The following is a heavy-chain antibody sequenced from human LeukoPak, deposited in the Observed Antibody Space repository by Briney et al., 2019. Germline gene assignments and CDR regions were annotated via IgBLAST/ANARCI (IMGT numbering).Heavy chain of an antibody. CDR1: GVSISSYY. J-gene: IGHJ4*02. Sequence: PSETLSLTCTVSGVSISSYYWSWIRQPPGKGLEGMGYIYYSGSTNYNPSLKSRVTILVDTSKNQFSLKLSSVTAADTAVYYCARHYIAVAGRGAFDYWGQGTLVTVSS. CDR3: ARHYIAVAGRGAFDY. V-gene: IGHV4-59*01. CDR2: IYYSGST. D-gene: IGHD6-19*01.